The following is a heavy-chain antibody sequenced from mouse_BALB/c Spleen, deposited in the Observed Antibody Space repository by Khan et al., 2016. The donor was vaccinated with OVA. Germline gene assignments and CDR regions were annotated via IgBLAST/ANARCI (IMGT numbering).Heavy chain of an antibody. CDR2: INTHSGVP. D-gene: IGHD2-14*01. J-gene: IGHJ4*01. CDR1: GYTFTTAG. CDR3: ARGGAAYYRNDGDAMDY. Sequence: QIQLVQSGPELKKPGETVRISCKASGYTFTTAGMQWVQKMPGKGLKWIGWINTHSGVPKYAEDFKGRFAFSLETSASTVYLQITNLKNEDTATYFYARGGAAYYRNDGDAMDYWGQGTSVTVSS. V-gene: IGHV9-4*02.